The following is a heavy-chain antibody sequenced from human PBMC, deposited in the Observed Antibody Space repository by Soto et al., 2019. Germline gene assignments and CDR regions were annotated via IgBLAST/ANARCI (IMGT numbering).Heavy chain of an antibody. CDR2: INHSGST. V-gene: IGHV4-34*01. D-gene: IGHD6-13*01. CDR1: CGSFSGYY. CDR3: ARARTQQLRKPLYNWFDP. Sequence: SETLSLTYAVYCGSFSGYYGMWIRQPPGKGLDWIGEINHSGSTNYNPSLKSRVTISVDTSKNQFSLKLSSVTAADTAVYYCARARTQQLRKPLYNWFDPWGQGTLVTVSS. J-gene: IGHJ5*02.